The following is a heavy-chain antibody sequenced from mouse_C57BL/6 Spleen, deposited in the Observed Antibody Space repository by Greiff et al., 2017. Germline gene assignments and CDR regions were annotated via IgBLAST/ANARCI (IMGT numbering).Heavy chain of an antibody. CDR2: IDPEDGET. Sequence: EVQLQESGAELVKPGASVKLSCTASGFNIKDYYMHWVKQRPEQGLEWIGRIDPEDGETKYARKFQGKATITADTSSNTAYLQLSSLTSEDTAVYYGHYYDSSYNWYFDVWGTGTTVTVSS. J-gene: IGHJ1*03. CDR3: HYYDSSYNWYFDV. CDR1: GFNIKDYY. D-gene: IGHD1-1*01. V-gene: IGHV14-2*01.